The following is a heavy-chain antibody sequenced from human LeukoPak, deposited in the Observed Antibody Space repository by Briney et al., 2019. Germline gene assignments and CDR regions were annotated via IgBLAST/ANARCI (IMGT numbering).Heavy chain of an antibody. CDR3: ARDSVYCGGACYSGYFDY. Sequence: PGGSLRLSCAASGFTFSSYEMNWVRQAPGKVLEWVSYISSSGSTIYSADSVKGRFTISRDNAKNSLYLQMNSVRAEDTAVYYCARDSVYCGGACYSGYFDYWGQGALVTVSS. CDR1: GFTFSSYE. J-gene: IGHJ4*02. CDR2: ISSSGSTI. V-gene: IGHV3-48*03. D-gene: IGHD2-21*02.